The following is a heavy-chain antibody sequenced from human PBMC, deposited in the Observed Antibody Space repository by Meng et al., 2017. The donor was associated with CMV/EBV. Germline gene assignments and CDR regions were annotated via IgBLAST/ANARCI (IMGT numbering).Heavy chain of an antibody. J-gene: IGHJ4*02. CDR3: VRSSGWSLFDY. Sequence: QVQLGQSGAEMKKPGASVKVSCTTSGFTFSDYYIHWVRQDPGQGLEWMGWVNSNNDATNYARKFQGRVSMTRDTSISTAHMELSRLMSDDTAVYYCVRSSGWSLFDYWGQGTLVTVSS. D-gene: IGHD6-19*01. V-gene: IGHV1-2*02. CDR1: GFTFSDYY. CDR2: VNSNNDAT.